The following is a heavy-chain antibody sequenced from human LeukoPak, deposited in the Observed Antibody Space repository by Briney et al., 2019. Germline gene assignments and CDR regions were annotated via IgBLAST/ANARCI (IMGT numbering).Heavy chain of an antibody. CDR1: GFTFSIFW. J-gene: IGHJ4*02. V-gene: IGHV3-74*01. D-gene: IGHD3-3*01. Sequence: AGGSLRLSCAASGFTFSIFWMHWVRQAPGKGLVWVSRISTDGSSTSYADSVKGRFTISRDNSKNTLSLQMNSLRAEDTAVYYCARASFGVIVGPDYWGQGTLVTVSS. CDR3: ARASFGVIVGPDY. CDR2: ISTDGSST.